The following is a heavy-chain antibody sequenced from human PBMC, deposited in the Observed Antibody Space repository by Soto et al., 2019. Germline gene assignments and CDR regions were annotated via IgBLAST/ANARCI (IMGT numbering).Heavy chain of an antibody. Sequence: GGSLRLSCAASGFTFNTYWMHWVRQAPGKGLEWVSRINTDGSTTNYADSVKGRFTISRDNAKNTVYLQINSLRAEDTAIYYCSYGYTNGWDGTRSYWGQGTLVTVSS. V-gene: IGHV3-74*01. J-gene: IGHJ4*02. CDR2: INTDGSTT. CDR1: GFTFNTYW. CDR3: SYGYTNGWDGTRSY. D-gene: IGHD6-19*01.